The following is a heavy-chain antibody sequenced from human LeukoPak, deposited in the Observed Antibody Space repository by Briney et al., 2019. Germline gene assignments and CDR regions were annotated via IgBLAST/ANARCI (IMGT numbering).Heavy chain of an antibody. CDR2: IGRTDNRV. D-gene: IGHD3-16*01. CDR1: EFTLNTIP. Sequence: GGSLRLSCEASEFTLNTIPMTWVRQAPGKGLEWVSYIGRTDNRVYYADSVKGRFTIPRDTGKNSIYLHLTSLRADDTAIYYCARELRVGFGELIGAFDLWGQGTVVTVSP. CDR3: ARELRVGFGELIGAFDL. J-gene: IGHJ3*01. V-gene: IGHV3-48*03.